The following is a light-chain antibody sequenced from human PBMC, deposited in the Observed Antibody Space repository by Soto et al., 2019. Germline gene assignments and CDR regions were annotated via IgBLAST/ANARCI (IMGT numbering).Light chain of an antibody. CDR3: GAEHGSGSNFVYV. CDR2: VGTGGIVG. V-gene: IGLV9-49*01. CDR1: SGYSNYK. Sequence: QSVLTQSPSASASLGASVTLTCTLSSGYSNYKVDWYQQRPGKRPRFVMRVGTGGIVGSKGDGIPDRFSVLASGLNRYLTIKNIQEEDESDYHCGAEHGSGSNFVYVFGTGTKVTVL. J-gene: IGLJ1*01.